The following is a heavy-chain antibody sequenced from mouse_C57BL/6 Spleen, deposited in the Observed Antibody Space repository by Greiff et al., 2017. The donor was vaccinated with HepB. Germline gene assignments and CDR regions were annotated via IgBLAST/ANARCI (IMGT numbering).Heavy chain of an antibody. Sequence: VQLQQPGAELVRPGTSVKLSCKASGYTFTSYWMHWVKQRPGQGLEWIGVIDPSDSYTNYNQKFKGKATLTVDTSSSTAYMQLSSLTSEDSAVYYCARGRQLRPSYYAMDYWGQGTSVTVSS. CDR3: ARGRQLRPSYYAMDY. J-gene: IGHJ4*01. D-gene: IGHD3-2*02. CDR1: GYTFTSYW. CDR2: IDPSDSYT. V-gene: IGHV1-59*01.